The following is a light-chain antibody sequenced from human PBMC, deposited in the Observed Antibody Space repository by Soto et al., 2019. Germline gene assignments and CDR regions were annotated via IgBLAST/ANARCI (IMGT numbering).Light chain of an antibody. CDR3: QQYGSSAWT. J-gene: IGKJ1*01. Sequence: IAKTQYPGTLSMSLGERATRSCRDSQSLSSNYLAWYQQKPGQATRLLIFGASSRATGIPDSVIGNESGKDFTLTISRLEPDELAVYCCQQYGSSAWTLVQGTKVDIK. CDR1: QSLSSNY. V-gene: IGKV3-20*01. CDR2: GAS.